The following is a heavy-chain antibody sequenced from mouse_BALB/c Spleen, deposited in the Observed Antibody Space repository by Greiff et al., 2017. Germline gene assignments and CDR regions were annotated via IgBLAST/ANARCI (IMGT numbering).Heavy chain of an antibody. D-gene: IGHD1-1*01. CDR3: ARTTVVARYFDV. J-gene: IGHJ1*01. Sequence: EVMLVESGGGLVQPGGSLRLSCATSGFTFTDYYMSWVRQPPGKALEWLGFIRNKANGYTTEYSASVKGRFTISRDNSQSILYLQMNTLRAEDSATYYCARTTVVARYFDVWGAGTTVTVSS. V-gene: IGHV7-3*02. CDR2: IRNKANGYTT. CDR1: GFTFTDYY.